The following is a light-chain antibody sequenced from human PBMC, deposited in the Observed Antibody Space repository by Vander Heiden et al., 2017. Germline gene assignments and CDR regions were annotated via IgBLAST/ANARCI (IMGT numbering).Light chain of an antibody. Sequence: ETVLTQSPGTLSLSPGERATLSCRASQSVSGGRYLAWYQQKPGQAPRLLIHDASTSATGIPDRFSGSGSGTDFTLTINRLESEDCAVYYCQQYGDSPLTFGGGTKVEIK. CDR1: QSVSGGRY. CDR3: QQYGDSPLT. CDR2: DAS. V-gene: IGKV3-20*01. J-gene: IGKJ4*01.